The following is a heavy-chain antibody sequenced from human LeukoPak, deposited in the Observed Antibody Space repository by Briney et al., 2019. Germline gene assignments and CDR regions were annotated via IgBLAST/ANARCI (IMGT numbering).Heavy chain of an antibody. V-gene: IGHV3-21*06. Sequence: GGSLRLSCAASGFTFSDYSMNWVRQAPGKGLEWVSSISSRSTYSYYADSVKGRFTIYRDNAKNSLCLQMNSLRGEDTAVYYCARDMTTATTCYLQHWGQSTLVTVSS. D-gene: IGHD4-17*01. J-gene: IGHJ1*01. CDR2: ISSRSTYS. CDR1: GFTFSDYS. CDR3: ARDMTTATTCYLQH.